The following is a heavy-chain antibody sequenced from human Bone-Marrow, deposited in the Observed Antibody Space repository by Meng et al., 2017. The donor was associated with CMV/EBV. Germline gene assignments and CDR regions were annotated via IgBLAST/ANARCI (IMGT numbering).Heavy chain of an antibody. CDR2: MNPNSGNT. J-gene: IGHJ5*02. CDR1: GYSFTDYY. D-gene: IGHD1-26*01. V-gene: IGHV1-8*03. Sequence: ASVKVSCKASGYSFTDYYIHWVRQATGQGLEWMGWMNPNSGNTGYAQKFQGRVTITRNTSISTAYMELSSLRSEDTAVYYCARGQGGSYSDWFDPWGQGTLVTVSS. CDR3: ARGQGGSYSDWFDP.